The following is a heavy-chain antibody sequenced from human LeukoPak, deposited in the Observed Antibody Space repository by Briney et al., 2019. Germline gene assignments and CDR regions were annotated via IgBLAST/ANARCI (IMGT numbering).Heavy chain of an antibody. CDR1: GYTFTSYG. CDR3: ASTSGSYSMGDY. D-gene: IGHD1-26*01. V-gene: IGHV1-18*01. CDR2: ISAYNGNT. Sequence: GASVTVSFTASGYTFTSYGISWVRQAPGQGREWMGWISAYNGNTNYAQKLQARVTMTTDTSTSTAYMELRSLRSDDTAVYYCASTSGSYSMGDYWGQETLVTVSS. J-gene: IGHJ4*02.